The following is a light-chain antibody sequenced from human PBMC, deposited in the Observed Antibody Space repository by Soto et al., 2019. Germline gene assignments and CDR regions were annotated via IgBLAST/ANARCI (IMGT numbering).Light chain of an antibody. J-gene: IGKJ1*01. Sequence: DIQMTQSPTSLSASVGDRVTITCRASQAIRNDLGWYQQKPAKAPKRLIYAASSLQSGVPSRFSGSGSGTEFTLTISRLQHEDSATYYCLQHHTYPRTFGQGTKVEIK. CDR3: LQHHTYPRT. CDR1: QAIRND. V-gene: IGKV1-17*01. CDR2: AAS.